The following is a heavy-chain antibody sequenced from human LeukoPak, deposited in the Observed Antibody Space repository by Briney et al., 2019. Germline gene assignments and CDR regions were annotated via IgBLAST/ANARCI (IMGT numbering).Heavy chain of an antibody. CDR1: GFTFSSYS. J-gene: IGHJ4*02. Sequence: GGSLRLSCAASGFTFSSYSMNWVRQAPGKGLEWVSYISSSSSTIYYADSVKGRFTISRDNAKNSLYLQMSSLRAEDTAVYYCARVKYQLKEGYDYWGQGTLVTVSS. CDR3: ARVKYQLKEGYDY. D-gene: IGHD2-2*01. CDR2: ISSSSSTI. V-gene: IGHV3-48*04.